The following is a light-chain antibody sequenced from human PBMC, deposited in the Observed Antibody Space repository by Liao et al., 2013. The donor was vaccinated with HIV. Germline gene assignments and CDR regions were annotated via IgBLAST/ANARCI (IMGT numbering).Light chain of an antibody. V-gene: IGLV3-27*01. CDR2: KDS. Sequence: SYELTQPSSVSVSPGQTARITCSGDVLAKKYARWFQQKPGQAPMVVIYKDSERPSGIPERFSGSSSGTTVTLTISRVEAGDEADYYCQVWDSSSDHWVFGGGTKLTVL. J-gene: IGLJ3*02. CDR1: VLAKKY. CDR3: QVWDSSSDHWV.